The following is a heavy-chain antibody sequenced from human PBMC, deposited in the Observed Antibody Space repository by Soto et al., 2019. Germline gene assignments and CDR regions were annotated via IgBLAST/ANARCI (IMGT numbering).Heavy chain of an antibody. Sequence: SETLSLTCTVSGGSISSYYWSWIRQPPGKGLEWIGYIYYSGSTNYNPSLKSRVTISVDTSKNQFSPKLSSVTAADTAVYYCALLRGSPRDQYLFDYWGQGTLVPVSS. CDR1: GGSISSYY. D-gene: IGHD1-26*01. CDR3: ALLRGSPRDQYLFDY. CDR2: IYYSGST. V-gene: IGHV4-59*01. J-gene: IGHJ4*02.